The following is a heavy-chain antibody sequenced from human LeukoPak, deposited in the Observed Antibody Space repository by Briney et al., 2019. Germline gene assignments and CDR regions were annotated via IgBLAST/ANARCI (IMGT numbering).Heavy chain of an antibody. CDR3: AKVIVVVVAATNDAFDI. J-gene: IGHJ3*02. Sequence: GGSLRLSCAASGFTFSSYAMSWVRQAPGKGLQWVSGISDSGGGTFYADSVKGRFTISRDNSKNTLYLQMNSLRAEDTAIYYCAKVIVVVVAATNDAFDIWGQGTMVTVSS. CDR1: GFTFSSYA. CDR2: ISDSGGGT. V-gene: IGHV3-23*01. D-gene: IGHD2-15*01.